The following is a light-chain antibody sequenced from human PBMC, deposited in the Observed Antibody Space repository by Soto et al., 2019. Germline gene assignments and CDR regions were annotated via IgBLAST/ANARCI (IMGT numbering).Light chain of an antibody. Sequence: TQSPATLSVSPGERATLSCWASQSVNRYLVWYQQKPGQAPRLLMYDASKRATGIPARFSGSGSGTDFTLTISSLEPEDFAVYYCQQRDIWPLTFGQGTKVDIK. J-gene: IGKJ1*01. V-gene: IGKV3-11*01. CDR1: QSVNRY. CDR2: DAS. CDR3: QQRDIWPLT.